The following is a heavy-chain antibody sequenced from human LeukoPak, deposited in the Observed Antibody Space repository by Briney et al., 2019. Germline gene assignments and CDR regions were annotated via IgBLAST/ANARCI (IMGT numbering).Heavy chain of an antibody. V-gene: IGHV1-3*01. Sequence: ASVNVSCTASGGTFSSYAISWVRQAPGQRLEWMGWINAGNGNTKYSQKFQGRVTITRDTSASTAYMELSSLRSEDTAVYYCARVHGGYIYYFDYWGQGTLVTVSS. CDR2: INAGNGNT. CDR1: GGTFSSYA. CDR3: ARVHGGYIYYFDY. D-gene: IGHD5-18*01. J-gene: IGHJ4*02.